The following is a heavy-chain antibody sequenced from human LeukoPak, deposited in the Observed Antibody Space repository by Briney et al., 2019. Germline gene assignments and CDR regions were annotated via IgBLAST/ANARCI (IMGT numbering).Heavy chain of an antibody. Sequence: SQTLSLTCTVSGGSISSGDYYWSWIRQPPGKGLEWIGYIYYSGSTYYNPSLKSRVTISVDTSKNQFSLKLSSVTAADTAVYYCARGGASIVVVPAAMDWFDPWGQGTLVTVSS. V-gene: IGHV4-30-4*01. CDR2: IYYSGST. CDR3: ARGGASIVVVPAAMDWFDP. J-gene: IGHJ5*02. CDR1: GGSISSGDYY. D-gene: IGHD2-2*01.